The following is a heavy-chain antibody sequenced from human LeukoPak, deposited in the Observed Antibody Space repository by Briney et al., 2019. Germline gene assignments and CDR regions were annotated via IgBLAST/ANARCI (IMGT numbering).Heavy chain of an antibody. CDR1: TYGFTNFY. CDR3: ARGIYDYVWGVIDY. D-gene: IGHD3-16*01. Sequence: ASVKVSCKAPTYGFTNFYMHWVRQAPGQRLEWMGWINAGNGNTKYSQKFQGRVTITRDTSASTAYMELSSLRSEDTAVYYCARGIYDYVWGVIDYWGQGTLVTVSS. CDR2: INAGNGNT. V-gene: IGHV1-3*01. J-gene: IGHJ4*02.